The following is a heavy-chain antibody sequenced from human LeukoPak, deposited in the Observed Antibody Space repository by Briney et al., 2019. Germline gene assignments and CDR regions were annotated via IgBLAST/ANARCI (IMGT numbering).Heavy chain of an antibody. Sequence: GGSLRLSCVASGFTFSNYWMHWVRQPPGKGLVWVSRIYVDGRTTNYADSVKGRFTISRDNAKNTVYLEMNSLSVEDTATYYCIRDFRSADLWGQGTLVIVTS. CDR2: IYVDGRTT. CDR3: IRDFRSADL. J-gene: IGHJ5*02. CDR1: GFTFSNYW. V-gene: IGHV3-74*01.